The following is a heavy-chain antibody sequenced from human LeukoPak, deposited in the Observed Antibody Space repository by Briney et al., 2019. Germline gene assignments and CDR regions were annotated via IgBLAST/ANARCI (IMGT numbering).Heavy chain of an antibody. CDR1: GGSISSDNYY. J-gene: IGHJ5*02. D-gene: IGHD5-12*01. Sequence: SETLSLTCTVSGGSISSDNYYWGWIRQPPGKGLEWIGSIYYSGTTYYNPSLKSRVTISVDTSKNQFSLKLSSVTAADTAVYFCARGRSPGYSAHDGIDPWGQGTLVTVSA. CDR3: ARGRSPGYSAHDGIDP. V-gene: IGHV4-39*01. CDR2: IYYSGTT.